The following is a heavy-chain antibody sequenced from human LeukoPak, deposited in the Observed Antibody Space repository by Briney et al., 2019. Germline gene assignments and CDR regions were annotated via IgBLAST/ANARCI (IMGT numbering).Heavy chain of an antibody. Sequence: GGSLRLSCTASRFTFGDYAMTWVRQAPRKGLEWVGFIRSKAYGGTTEHAASVKGRFTISRDDSKSIAYLQMNSLKTEDTAMYYCTRGPADFDYWGPGTLVTVSS. CDR1: RFTFGDYA. CDR3: TRGPADFDY. J-gene: IGHJ4*02. V-gene: IGHV3-49*04. CDR2: IRSKAYGGTT.